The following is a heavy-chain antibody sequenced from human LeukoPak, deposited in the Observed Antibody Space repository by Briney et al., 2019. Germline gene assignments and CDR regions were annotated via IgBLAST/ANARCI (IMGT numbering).Heavy chain of an antibody. V-gene: IGHV4-39*01. D-gene: IGHD4-17*01. CDR1: GGSIRSSSYY. CDR2: IYYSGST. CDR3: ARSSEYGDPFNY. J-gene: IGHJ4*02. Sequence: SETLSLTCTVSGGSIRSSSYYWGWIRQPPGKGLEWIGSIYYSGSTYYNASLKSRGTISVDTSKNQFSLKLNSVTAADTAVYYCARSSEYGDPFNYWGQGTLVTVSS.